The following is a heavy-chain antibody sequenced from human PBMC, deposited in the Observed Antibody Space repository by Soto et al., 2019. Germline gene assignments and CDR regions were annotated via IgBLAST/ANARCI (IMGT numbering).Heavy chain of an antibody. Sequence: ASVKVSCKASGGTFSSYAISWVRQAPGQGXEWMGGIIPIFGTANYAQKFQGRVTITADESTSTAYMELSSLRSEDTAVYYCARSPAHYSDYNKGGWFDPWGQGTLVTVSS. J-gene: IGHJ5*02. V-gene: IGHV1-69*13. CDR2: IIPIFGTA. CDR3: ARSPAHYSDYNKGGWFDP. CDR1: GGTFSSYA. D-gene: IGHD4-4*01.